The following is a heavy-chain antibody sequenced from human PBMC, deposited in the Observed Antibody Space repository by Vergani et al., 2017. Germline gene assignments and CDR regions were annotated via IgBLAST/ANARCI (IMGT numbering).Heavy chain of an antibody. CDR3: ARQSSIAARPRYYYYMDV. D-gene: IGHD6-6*01. J-gene: IGHJ6*03. CDR2: INPSGGST. Sequence: QVQLVQSGAEVKKPGASVKVSCKASGYTFTSYYMHWVRQAPGQGLEWMGIINPSGGSTSYAQKFQGRVTMTRDTSTSTVYMELSSLRSEDTAAYYCARQSSIAARPRYYYYMDVWGKGTTVTVSS. CDR1: GYTFTSYY. V-gene: IGHV1-46*03.